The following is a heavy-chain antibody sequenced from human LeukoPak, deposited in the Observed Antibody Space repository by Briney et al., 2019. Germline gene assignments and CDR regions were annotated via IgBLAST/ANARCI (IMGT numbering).Heavy chain of an antibody. J-gene: IGHJ4*02. CDR1: GFTFSSYW. V-gene: IGHV3-7*01. Sequence: GGSLRLSCAASGFTFSSYWMSWVRQAPGKGLEWVANIKENGSEKFYVDSVKGRFSMPRDNARNSLYLQMNSLRAEDTAVYYCARGVPTGIDYFDYWGQGTLVTVSS. D-gene: IGHD1-1*01. CDR3: ARGVPTGIDYFDY. CDR2: IKENGSEK.